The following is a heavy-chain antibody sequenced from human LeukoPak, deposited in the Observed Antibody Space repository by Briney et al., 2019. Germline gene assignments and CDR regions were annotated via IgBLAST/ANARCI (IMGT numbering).Heavy chain of an antibody. V-gene: IGHV3-53*01. CDR2: IYSGGST. CDR3: ARDLTLYGRFGELWNLFDP. Sequence: GGSLRLSCAASGFTVSSNYMSWVRQAPGKGLEWGSVIYSGGSTYYADSVKGRFTISRDNSKNTLYLQMNSLRAEDTAVYYCARDLTLYGRFGELWNLFDPWGQGTLVTVSS. J-gene: IGHJ5*02. CDR1: GFTVSSNY. D-gene: IGHD3-10*01.